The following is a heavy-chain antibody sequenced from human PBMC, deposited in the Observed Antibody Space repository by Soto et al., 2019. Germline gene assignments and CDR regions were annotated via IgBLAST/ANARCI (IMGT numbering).Heavy chain of an antibody. CDR2: IIPIFGTA. D-gene: IGHD5-18*01. V-gene: IGHV1-69*06. CDR3: ARVWLPPVGFDP. CDR1: GGTFSSYA. J-gene: IGHJ5*02. Sequence: QVQLVQSGAEVKKPGSSVKVSCKASGGTFSSYAISWVRQAPGQGLEWMGGIIPIFGTANYAQKFQGRVTSNADKSTSTAYMELSSLRAEDTVVYYCARVWLPPVGFDPWGQGTLVTVSS.